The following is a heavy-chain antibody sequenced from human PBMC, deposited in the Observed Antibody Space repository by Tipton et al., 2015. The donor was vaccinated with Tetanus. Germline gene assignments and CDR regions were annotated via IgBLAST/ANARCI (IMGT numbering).Heavy chain of an antibody. CDR3: AKDCLGATPSAWCYYGMDV. CDR1: GFTFSSYA. V-gene: IGHV3-23*01. CDR2: ISGSGGST. Sequence: SLRLSCAASGFTFSSYAMSWVRQAPGKGLEWVSAISGSGGSTYYADSVKGRFTISRDNSKNTLYLQMNSLRAEDTAVYYCAKDCLGATPSAWCYYGMDVWGQGTTVTVSS. J-gene: IGHJ6*02. D-gene: IGHD1-26*01.